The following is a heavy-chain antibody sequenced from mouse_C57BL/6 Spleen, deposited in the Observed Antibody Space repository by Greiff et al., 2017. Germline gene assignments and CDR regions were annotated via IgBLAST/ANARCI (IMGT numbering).Heavy chain of an antibody. V-gene: IGHV5-17*01. CDR1: GFTFSDYG. CDR2: ISSGSSTI. D-gene: IGHD3-1*01. J-gene: IGHJ4*01. Sequence: DVHLVESGGGLVKPGGSLKLSCAASGFTFSDYGMHWVRQAPEKGLEWVAYISSGSSTIYYADTVKGRFPISRDNAKNTLFLQMTSLRSEDTAMYYCARGLLYYAMDYWGQGTSVTVSS. CDR3: ARGLLYYAMDY.